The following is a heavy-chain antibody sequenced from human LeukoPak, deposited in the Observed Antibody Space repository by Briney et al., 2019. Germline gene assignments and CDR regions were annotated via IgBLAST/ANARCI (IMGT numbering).Heavy chain of an antibody. CDR3: ASGHGPPTGITIGSPLDY. Sequence: PSETLSLTCAVYGGSFSGYYWSWIRQPPGKGLEWIGEINHSGSTNYNPSLKSRVTISVDTSKNQFSLKLSSVTAADTAVYYCASGHGPPTGITIGSPLDYWGQGTLVTVSS. CDR2: INHSGST. CDR1: GGSFSGYY. D-gene: IGHD3-9*01. J-gene: IGHJ4*02. V-gene: IGHV4-34*01.